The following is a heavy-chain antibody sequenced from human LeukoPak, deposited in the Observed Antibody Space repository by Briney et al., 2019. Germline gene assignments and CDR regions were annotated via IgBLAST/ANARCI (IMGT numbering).Heavy chain of an antibody. V-gene: IGHV3-11*01. CDR3: TRGVFSDV. CDR1: GFIFSDY. Sequence: GGSLRLSCAASGFIFSDYMNWIRQAPGKGLEWVSHINGGGTTKYYADSVRGRFTPSRDNAKNTLYLQMNNLRAEDTAAYYCTRGVFSDVWGTGTTVTVSS. J-gene: IGHJ6*04. CDR2: INGGGTTK.